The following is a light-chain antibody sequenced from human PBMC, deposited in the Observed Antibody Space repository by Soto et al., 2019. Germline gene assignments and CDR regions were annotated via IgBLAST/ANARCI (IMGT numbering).Light chain of an antibody. CDR3: QSYDHTLSRSL. V-gene: IGLV1-40*01. Sequence: QSLLTQPPSVSGAPGQGVTISCAGTYSNIGAGYDVHWYQQIPGTAPKLLIHRNTLRSSGVPDRFSGSKSGTSASLAITGLQAEDEADYYCQSYDHTLSRSLFGGGTKVTVL. J-gene: IGLJ3*02. CDR1: YSNIGAGYD. CDR2: RNT.